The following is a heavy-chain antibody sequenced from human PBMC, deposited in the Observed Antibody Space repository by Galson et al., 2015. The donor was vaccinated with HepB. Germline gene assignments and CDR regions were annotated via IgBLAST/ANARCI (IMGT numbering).Heavy chain of an antibody. D-gene: IGHD6-19*01. V-gene: IGHV1-2*05. CDR2: INPNSGGT. CDR3: ARGGYSSGWYYFDY. J-gene: IGHJ4*02. Sequence: SVKVSCKASGYTFTGYYMHWVRQAPGQGLGWLGRINPNSGGTNYAQKFQGRVTMTRNTSISTAYMELSRLRSDDTVVYYCARGGYSSGWYYFDYWGQGALVTVSS. CDR1: GYTFTGYY.